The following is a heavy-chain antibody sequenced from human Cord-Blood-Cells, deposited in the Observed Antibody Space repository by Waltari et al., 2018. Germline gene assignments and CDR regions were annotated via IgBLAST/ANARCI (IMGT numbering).Heavy chain of an antibody. CDR1: GGTFSSYA. J-gene: IGHJ5*02. CDR2: LIPIFGTE. Sequence: QVQLVQSGAEVKKPGSSVKVSCKASGGTFSSYAISWVRQAPGQGLEWMGWLIPIFGTENSAQKFQGRVTIASDESPSTAYMELSSLRSEDTAVYYCARDSRPAGGNSWFDPWGQGTLVTVSS. D-gene: IGHD2-15*01. V-gene: IGHV1-69*05. CDR3: ARDSRPAGGNSWFDP.